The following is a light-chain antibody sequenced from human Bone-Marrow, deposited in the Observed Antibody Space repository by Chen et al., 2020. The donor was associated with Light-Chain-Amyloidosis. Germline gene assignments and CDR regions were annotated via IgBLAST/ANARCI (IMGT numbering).Light chain of an antibody. V-gene: IGLV2-14*03. CDR3: TSYTSSHTYV. Sequence: QSALTQPASVSGSPGQPIIISCTGTSSDVGGYNFVSWYQQHPGKAPKLMIFDVNNRPSGVSNRFSGSKSANTASLTISVLQPEDEADYYCTSYTSSHTYVFGTGTEVTVL. CDR1: SSDVGGYNF. J-gene: IGLJ1*01. CDR2: DVN.